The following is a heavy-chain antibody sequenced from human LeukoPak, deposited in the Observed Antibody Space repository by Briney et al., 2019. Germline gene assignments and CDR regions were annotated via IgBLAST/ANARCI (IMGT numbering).Heavy chain of an antibody. V-gene: IGHV1-45*02. CDR3: ARGGDSSSWYAAYYYYYGMDV. CDR2: ITPFNGNT. J-gene: IGHJ6*02. D-gene: IGHD6-13*01. Sequence: GSSVKVSCKASGYTFTYRYLHWVRQAPGQALEWMGWITPFNGNTNYAQKFQDRVTITRDRSMSTAYMELSSLRSEDTAMYYCARGGDSSSWYAAYYYYYGMDVWGQGTTVTVSS. CDR1: GYTFTYRY.